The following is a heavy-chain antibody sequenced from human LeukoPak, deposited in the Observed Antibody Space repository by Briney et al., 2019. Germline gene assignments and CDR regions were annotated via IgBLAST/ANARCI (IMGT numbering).Heavy chain of an antibody. CDR3: ARAPPGHNAVDY. D-gene: IGHD1-14*01. CDR1: GFTFSSYG. V-gene: IGHV3-33*01. CDR2: IWYDGSNK. Sequence: GGSLRLSCAASGFTFSSYGMHWVRQAPGKGLEWVAVIWYDGSNKYYADSVKGRFTISRDNSKNTLYLQMNSLRAEDTAVYYCARAPPGHNAVDYWGQEPWSPSPQ. J-gene: IGHJ4*01.